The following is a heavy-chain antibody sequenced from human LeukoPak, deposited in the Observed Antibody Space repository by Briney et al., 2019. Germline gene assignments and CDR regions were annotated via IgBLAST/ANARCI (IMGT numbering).Heavy chain of an antibody. CDR1: GYTFTGYY. CDR3: ARDQDGDIVATIYY. D-gene: IGHD5-12*01. Sequence: ASVKVSCKASGYTFTGYYMHWVRQAPGQGLEWMGWINPNSGGTNYAQKFQGRVTMTRDTSISTAYMELSRLRSDDTAVYYCARDQDGDIVATIYYWGQGTLVTVSS. J-gene: IGHJ4*02. V-gene: IGHV1-2*02. CDR2: INPNSGGT.